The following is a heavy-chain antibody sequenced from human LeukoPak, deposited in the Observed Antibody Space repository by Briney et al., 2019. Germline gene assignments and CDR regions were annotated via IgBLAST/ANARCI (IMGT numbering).Heavy chain of an antibody. CDR3: ARTYCSGGTCYDLFDY. D-gene: IGHD2-15*01. V-gene: IGHV4-59*01. CDR1: GGSISGYY. Sequence: SETLSLTCTVSGGSISGYYWSWIRQPPGKGLEWIAYIYHTGSTNYNPSLRSRATISLDTSKRQFSLKLSSVTAADTAVYYCARTYCSGGTCYDLFDYWGQGTLVTVSS. J-gene: IGHJ4*02. CDR2: IYHTGST.